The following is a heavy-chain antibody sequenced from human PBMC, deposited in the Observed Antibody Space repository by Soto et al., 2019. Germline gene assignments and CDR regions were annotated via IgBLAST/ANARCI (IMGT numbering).Heavy chain of an antibody. Sequence: GASVKVSCTPSGYTFSNYGITWVRQAPGQPLEWLGWISLYSDGTNYAQKFQGRVSMTTDTSTTTAYMELRSLRSDDTAVYYCARVVPGAEAWFGPWGEGILVTVVS. CDR3: ARVVPGAEAWFGP. CDR1: GYTFSNYG. V-gene: IGHV1-18*01. CDR2: ISLYSDGT. D-gene: IGHD2-2*01. J-gene: IGHJ5*02.